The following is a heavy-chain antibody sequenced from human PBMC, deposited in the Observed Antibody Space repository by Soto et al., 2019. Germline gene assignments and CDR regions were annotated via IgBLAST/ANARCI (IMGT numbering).Heavy chain of an antibody. D-gene: IGHD3-3*01. V-gene: IGHV1-46*01. J-gene: IGHJ6*02. CDR2: INPSGGST. Sequence: ASVKVSCKASGYTFTSYYMHWVRQAPGQGLEWMGIINPSGGSTSYAQKFQGRVTMTRDTSTSTVYMELSSLRSEDTAVYYCARALLRFLETDYYYGMDVRGQGTAVTVSS. CDR3: ARALLRFLETDYYYGMDV. CDR1: GYTFTSYY.